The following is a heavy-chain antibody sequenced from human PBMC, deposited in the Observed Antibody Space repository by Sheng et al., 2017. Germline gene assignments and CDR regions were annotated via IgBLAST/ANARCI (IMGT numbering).Heavy chain of an antibody. CDR2: ISGSGGST. CDR3: AKGGYSSGWNGGAY. J-gene: IGHJ4*02. CDR1: GFTFSSYA. Sequence: EVQLLESGGGLVQPGGSLRLSCTASGFTFSSYAMSWVRQAPGKGLEWVSAISGSGGSTYYADSVKGRFTISRDNSKNTLYLQMNSLRAEDTAVYYCAKGGYSSGWNGGAYWGQGTLVTVSS. D-gene: IGHD6-19*01. V-gene: IGHV3-23*01.